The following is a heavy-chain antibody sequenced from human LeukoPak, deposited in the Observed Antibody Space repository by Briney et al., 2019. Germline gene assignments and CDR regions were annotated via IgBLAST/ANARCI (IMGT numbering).Heavy chain of an antibody. CDR1: GFTFSSYA. J-gene: IGHJ5*02. V-gene: IGHV3-30*01. D-gene: IGHD2-2*01. Sequence: GGSLRLSCAASGFTFSSYAMHWVRQAPGKGLEWVAVISYDGSNKYYADSVKGRFTISRDNSKNTLYLQMNSLRAEDTAVYYCARSPSSQLLASRFDPWGQGTLVTVSS. CDR3: ARSPSSQLLASRFDP. CDR2: ISYDGSNK.